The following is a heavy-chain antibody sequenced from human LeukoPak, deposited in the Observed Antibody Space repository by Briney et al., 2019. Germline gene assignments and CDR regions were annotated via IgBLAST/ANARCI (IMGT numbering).Heavy chain of an antibody. V-gene: IGHV3-48*01. CDR3: ARDVD. CDR2: ISSSGNTI. J-gene: IGHJ4*02. CDR1: GFSFTDYS. Sequence: GGSLRLSRAAAGFSFTDYSMNWVRQAPGKGLQWVSYISSSGNTIYYADSVKGRFTISRDNAKNLLYLQMKSLRAEDTAVYYCARDVDWGQGTLVTVSS.